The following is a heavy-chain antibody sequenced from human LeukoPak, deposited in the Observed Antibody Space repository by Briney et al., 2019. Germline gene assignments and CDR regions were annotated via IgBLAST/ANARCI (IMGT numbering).Heavy chain of an antibody. J-gene: IGHJ4*02. CDR1: GGSISSGSYY. V-gene: IGHV4-61*02. CDR3: ARGGSSSWPIDY. D-gene: IGHD6-13*01. CDR2: IYTSGST. Sequence: SQTLSLTCTVSGGSISSGSYYWSWIRQPAGKGLEWIGRIYTSGSTNYNPSLKSRVTISVDTSKNQFSLKLSSVTAADTALYYCARGGSSSWPIDYWGQGTLVTVSS.